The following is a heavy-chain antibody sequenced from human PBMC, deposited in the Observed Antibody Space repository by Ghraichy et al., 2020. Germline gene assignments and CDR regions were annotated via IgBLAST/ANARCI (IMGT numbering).Heavy chain of an antibody. V-gene: IGHV3-11*01. J-gene: IGHJ1*01. CDR1: GFTFSDYY. D-gene: IGHD2-2*01. CDR2: ISSSGSTI. Sequence: GGSLRLSCAASGFTFSDYYMSWIRQAPGKGLEWVSYISSSGSTIYYADSVKGRFTISRDNAKNSLYLQMNSLRAEDTAVYYCASSAGPAAIPEYFQHWGQGTLVTVSS. CDR3: ASSAGPAAIPEYFQH.